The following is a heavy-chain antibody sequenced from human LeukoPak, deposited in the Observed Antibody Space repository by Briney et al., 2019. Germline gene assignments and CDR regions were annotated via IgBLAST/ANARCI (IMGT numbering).Heavy chain of an antibody. CDR3: AQDNRGVDQWLVPRNDY. Sequence: PGGSLRLSCAASGFAFSNYAMNWVRQAPGKGLEWVSAISRSGSTYHAESVKGRFIISRDNSKDTLFLQMNSLRVEDTAVYYCAQDNRGVDQWLVPRNDYWGQGTLVTVSS. CDR2: ISRSGST. J-gene: IGHJ4*02. CDR1: GFAFSNYA. D-gene: IGHD6-19*01. V-gene: IGHV3-23*01.